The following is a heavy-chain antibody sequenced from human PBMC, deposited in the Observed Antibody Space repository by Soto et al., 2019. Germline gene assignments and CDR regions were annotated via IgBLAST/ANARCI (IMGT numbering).Heavy chain of an antibody. V-gene: IGHV3-30*03. J-gene: IGHJ6*02. CDR1: GFTFNNFA. D-gene: IGHD3-3*01. CDR3: ARDGAIFGVEKTSYYYYYGMDV. CDR2: IYFDGTDS. Sequence: SLRLSCAASGFTFNNFAMHWVRQAPGKGPEWGALIYFDGTDSHYADSVKGRFTISRDNSKNTLYLQMNSLRAEDTAVYYCARDGAIFGVEKTSYYYYYGMDVWGQGTTVTVSS.